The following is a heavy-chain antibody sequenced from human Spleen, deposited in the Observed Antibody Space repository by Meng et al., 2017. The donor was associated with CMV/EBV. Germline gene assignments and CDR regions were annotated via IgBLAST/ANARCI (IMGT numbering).Heavy chain of an antibody. D-gene: IGHD6-6*01. Sequence: GGSLRLSCAASGFTFSGHWMSWVRQAPGKGLEWVANIKADGSETHYVDSVKGRSLISRDNAKKSLYLQMNSLRAEDTAVYYCARAPVAALYYFDYWGQGTLVTVSS. CDR1: GFTFSGHW. J-gene: IGHJ4*02. CDR3: ARAPVAALYYFDY. CDR2: IKADGSET. V-gene: IGHV3-7*01.